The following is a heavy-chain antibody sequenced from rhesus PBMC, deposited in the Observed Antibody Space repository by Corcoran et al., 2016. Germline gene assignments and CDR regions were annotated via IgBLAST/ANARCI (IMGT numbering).Heavy chain of an antibody. CDR3: AKDSIYGGAVDY. J-gene: IGHJ4*01. D-gene: IGHD4-29*01. CDR1: GFTFSSYG. CDR2: INSGGGST. Sequence: EVQLVETGGGLVQPGGSLKLSCAASGFTFSSYGMSWVRQAPGKGLEWVSAINSGGGSTYCADSVKGRFTISRDNSKNTLSLQMNSLRAEDTAVYYCAKDSIYGGAVDYWGQGVLVTVSS. V-gene: IGHV3S5*01.